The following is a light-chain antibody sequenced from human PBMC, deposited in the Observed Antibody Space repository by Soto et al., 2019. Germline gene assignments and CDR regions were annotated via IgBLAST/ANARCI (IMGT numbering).Light chain of an antibody. Sequence: EIVMTQSPATLSVSPGERATLSCRASQSVSSNLAWYQQKPGQAPRLLIFDASIRVPTTPARFSGSVSGTEFTLTISSLESEDFAMYFCQQYGDRPRTFGQGTKVDIK. CDR3: QQYGDRPRT. V-gene: IGKV3-15*01. J-gene: IGKJ1*01. CDR2: DAS. CDR1: QSVSSN.